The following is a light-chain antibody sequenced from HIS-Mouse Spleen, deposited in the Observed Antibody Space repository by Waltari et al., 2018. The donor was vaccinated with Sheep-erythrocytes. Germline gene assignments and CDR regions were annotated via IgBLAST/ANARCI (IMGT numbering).Light chain of an antibody. CDR2: AKN. Sequence: QSVLTQPPSVSAAPGQKVTISCSGSSSNIGNNYVSWYQQLPGTAPKLLIYAKNKRPSGIPDRFSGSKSGTSATLGITGLQTGDEADYYCGTWDSSLSALFVFGTGTKVTVL. V-gene: IGLV1-51*01. J-gene: IGLJ1*01. CDR3: GTWDSSLSALFV. CDR1: SSNIGNNY.